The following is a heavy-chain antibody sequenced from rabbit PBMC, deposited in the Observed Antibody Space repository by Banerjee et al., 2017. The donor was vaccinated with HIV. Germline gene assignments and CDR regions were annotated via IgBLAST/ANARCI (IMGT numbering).Heavy chain of an antibody. D-gene: IGHD2-1*01. CDR2: VYTGNGKT. Sequence: EESGGGLVKPGGTLTLTCKASGFSFSSSYYMCWVRQAPGKGLDWIACVYTGNGKTYYASWAKGRFTISKTSSTTVTLQMTSLTVADTATYFCARDLVGVIGWNFYLWGPGTLVTVS. J-gene: IGHJ4*01. CDR1: GFSFSSSYY. CDR3: ARDLVGVIGWNFYL. V-gene: IGHV1S40*01.